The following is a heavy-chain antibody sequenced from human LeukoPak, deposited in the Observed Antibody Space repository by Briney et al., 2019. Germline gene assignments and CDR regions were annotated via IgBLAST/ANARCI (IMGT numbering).Heavy chain of an antibody. J-gene: IGHJ4*02. Sequence: GGSLRLSCAASGFSFSTCAMTWVRQAPGKGLEWVSAISGSGDRTYYAGSVKGRFTISRDNSKNTVYLQMNSLRVEDTAVYYCAKCDSVTPDDLDDWGQGTLVTVSS. CDR2: ISGSGDRT. CDR1: GFSFSTCA. V-gene: IGHV3-23*01. CDR3: AKCDSVTPDDLDD. D-gene: IGHD1-14*01.